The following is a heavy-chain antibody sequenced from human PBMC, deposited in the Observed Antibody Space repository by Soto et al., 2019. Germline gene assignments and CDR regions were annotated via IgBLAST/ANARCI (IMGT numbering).Heavy chain of an antibody. J-gene: IGHJ5*02. CDR1: GGTFSSYA. Sequence: ASLKVSCKASGGTFSSYAICWVRQAPGQGLEWMGEIIPIFGTANYAQKFQGRVTITADESTSTAYMELSSLRSEDTAVYYCARDRVPSSGYYPYWFDPWGQGTLVTAPQ. CDR2: IIPIFGTA. V-gene: IGHV1-69*13. D-gene: IGHD3-22*01. CDR3: ARDRVPSSGYYPYWFDP.